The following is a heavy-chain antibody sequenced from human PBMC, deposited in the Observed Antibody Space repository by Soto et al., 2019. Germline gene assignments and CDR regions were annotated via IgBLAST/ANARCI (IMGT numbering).Heavy chain of an antibody. D-gene: IGHD6-13*01. CDR3: ARDQRLGIAAAGTFPAVPSLEYYYGMDV. J-gene: IGHJ6*02. Sequence: ASVKVSCKASGYTFTSYGISWVRQAPGQGLEWMGWIIAYNGNTNYAQKLQGRVTMTTDTSTSTAYMELRSLRSDDTAVYYCARDQRLGIAAAGTFPAVPSLEYYYGMDVWGQGTTVTVSS. CDR2: IIAYNGNT. V-gene: IGHV1-18*04. CDR1: GYTFTSYG.